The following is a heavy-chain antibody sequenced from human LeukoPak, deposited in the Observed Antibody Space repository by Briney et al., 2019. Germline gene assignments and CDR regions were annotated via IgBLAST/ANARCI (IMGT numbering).Heavy chain of an antibody. D-gene: IGHD3-22*01. J-gene: IGHJ3*02. CDR1: GFTVSSNY. CDR3: ARDLGDYYDSSGYPDAFDI. Sequence: AGGSLRLSCAASGFTVSSNYMSWVRQAPGKGLEWVSVIYSGGSTYYADSVKGRFTISRDNAKNSLYLQMNSLRAEDTAVYYCARDLGDYYDSSGYPDAFDIWGQGTMVTVSS. V-gene: IGHV3-53*01. CDR2: IYSGGST.